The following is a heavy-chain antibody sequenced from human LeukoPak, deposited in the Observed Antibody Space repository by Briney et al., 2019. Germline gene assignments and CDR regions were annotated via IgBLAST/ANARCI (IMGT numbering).Heavy chain of an antibody. Sequence: ASVTVSYTLSDYTLTQLSMHWVRQAPGKGLGWLGGFDPEDGEIIYAEKFQGRVTMSDDTSTETAYMELGSLRSDDTAVYYCAADSGDYSGSYWTAFDIWGQGTMVTVSS. J-gene: IGHJ3*02. CDR1: DYTLTQLS. V-gene: IGHV1-24*01. CDR2: FDPEDGEI. CDR3: AADSGDYSGSYWTAFDI. D-gene: IGHD1-26*01.